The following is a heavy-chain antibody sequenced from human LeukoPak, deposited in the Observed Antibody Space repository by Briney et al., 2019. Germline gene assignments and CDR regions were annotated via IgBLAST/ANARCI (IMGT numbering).Heavy chain of an antibody. J-gene: IGHJ6*02. CDR1: GFTFSSYA. V-gene: IGHV3-23*01. Sequence: PGGSLRLSCAASGFTFSSYAMSWVRQAPGKGLEWVSAISGSGGSTYYADSVKGRFTISRDSSKNTLYLQMNSLRAEDTAVYYCASTYDYGEDYYYYGMDVWGQGTTVTVSS. CDR3: ASTYDYGEDYYYYGMDV. CDR2: ISGSGGST. D-gene: IGHD4-17*01.